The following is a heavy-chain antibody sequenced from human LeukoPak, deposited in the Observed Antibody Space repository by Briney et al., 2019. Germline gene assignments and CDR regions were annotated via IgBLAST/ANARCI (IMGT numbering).Heavy chain of an antibody. CDR3: AKSRESDYYYGMDV. J-gene: IGHJ6*04. Sequence: PGRSLRLSCAASGFTFSSYGMHWVRQAPGKGLEWVAVISYDGRNKYYADSVKGRFTISRDNSKNTLYLQMNSLRAEDTAVYYCAKSRESDYYYGMDVWGKGTTVTVSS. V-gene: IGHV3-30*18. CDR2: ISYDGRNK. CDR1: GFTFSSYG. D-gene: IGHD3-10*01.